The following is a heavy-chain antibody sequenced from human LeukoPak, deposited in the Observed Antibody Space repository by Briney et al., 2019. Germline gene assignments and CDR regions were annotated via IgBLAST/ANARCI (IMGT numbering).Heavy chain of an antibody. CDR1: GYTLTELS. CDR2: FDPEDGET. Sequence: GASVKDSCMVSGYTLTELSMHWVRLAPGKGLEWMGGFDPEDGETIYAQKFQGRVTMTEDTSTDTAYMELSSLRSEHTALYYCATMYSYGYVGGYWSQGTLVTVSS. J-gene: IGHJ4*02. CDR3: ATMYSYGYVGGY. D-gene: IGHD5-18*01. V-gene: IGHV1-24*01.